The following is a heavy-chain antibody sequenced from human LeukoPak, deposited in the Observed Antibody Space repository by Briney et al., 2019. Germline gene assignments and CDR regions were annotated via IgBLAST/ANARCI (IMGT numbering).Heavy chain of an antibody. CDR1: GGSFSGYY. CDR3: ARGRRYYYDSSGYWFDY. Sequence: SETLSLTCAVYGGSFSGYYWSWIRQPPGKGLEWIGEINHSGSTNYNPSFKSRVTISVDTSKNQFSLKLSSVTAADTAVYYCARGRRYYYDSSGYWFDYWGQGTLVTVSS. D-gene: IGHD3-22*01. CDR2: INHSGST. V-gene: IGHV4-34*01. J-gene: IGHJ4*02.